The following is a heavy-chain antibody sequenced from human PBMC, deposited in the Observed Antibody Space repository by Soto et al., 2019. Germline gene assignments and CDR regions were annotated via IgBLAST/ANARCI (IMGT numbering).Heavy chain of an antibody. CDR2: IIPIFGTA. V-gene: IGHV1-69*13. Sequence: SVKVPGLSSAGALRSSAISLVRQAPGHGLEWMGGIIPIFGTANYAQKFQGRVTITADESTSTAYMELSRLSSEDTAVYYCARAAMKLRRYYYYGMELWGQGTTVTVSS. CDR1: AGALRSSA. D-gene: IGHD4-17*01. CDR3: ARAAMKLRRYYYYGMEL. J-gene: IGHJ6*02.